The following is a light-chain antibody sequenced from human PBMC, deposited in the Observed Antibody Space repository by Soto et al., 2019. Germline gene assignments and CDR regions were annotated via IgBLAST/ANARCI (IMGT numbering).Light chain of an antibody. V-gene: IGLV2-8*01. J-gene: IGLJ1*01. Sequence: QSVLTQPPSASGSLGRSVTIPCTGASSDVGGYDHVSWYQQHPGKAPKLMIYEVTKRPAGVPDRFSGSKSGNTASLTVSGLQAEDEADYYCSSDAGNYNYVFGTGTKVTVL. CDR1: SSDVGGYDH. CDR2: EVT. CDR3: SSDAGNYNYV.